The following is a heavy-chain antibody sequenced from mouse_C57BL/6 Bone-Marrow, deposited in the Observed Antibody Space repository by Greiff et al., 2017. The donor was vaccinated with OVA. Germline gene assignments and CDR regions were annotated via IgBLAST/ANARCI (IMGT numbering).Heavy chain of an antibody. J-gene: IGHJ3*01. CDR1: GHTFTEYT. V-gene: IGHV1-62-2*01. Sequence: QVQLQQSGAELVKPGASVKLSCKSSGHTFTEYTIHWVKQRSGQGLEWIGWFYPGSGSIKYNEKFQDKATLTADKSSSTVYMELSRLTSEDSAVYFCARHEAVLRLFAYWGQGTLVTVSA. D-gene: IGHD1-1*01. CDR3: ARHEAVLRLFAY. CDR2: FYPGSGSI.